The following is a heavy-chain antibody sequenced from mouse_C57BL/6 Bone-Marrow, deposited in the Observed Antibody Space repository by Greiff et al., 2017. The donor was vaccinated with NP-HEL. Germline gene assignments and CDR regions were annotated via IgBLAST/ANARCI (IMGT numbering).Heavy chain of an antibody. CDR3: ARHAYYSNPYAMDY. V-gene: IGHV5-15*01. CDR2: ISNLAYSI. CDR1: GFTFSDYG. D-gene: IGHD2-5*01. Sequence: EVNVVESGGGLVQPGGSLKLSCAASGFTFSDYGMAWVRQAPRKGPEWVAFISNLAYSIYYADTVTGRFTISRENAKNTLYLEMSSLRSEDTAMYYCARHAYYSNPYAMDYWGQGTSVTVSS. J-gene: IGHJ4*01.